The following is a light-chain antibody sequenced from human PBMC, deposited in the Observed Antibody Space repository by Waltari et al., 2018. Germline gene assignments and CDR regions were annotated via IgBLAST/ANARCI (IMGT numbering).Light chain of an antibody. CDR2: AAS. V-gene: IGKV1-39*01. CDR3: QQSYSTPRT. CDR1: QSISSY. J-gene: IGKJ1*01. Sequence: DIQMTQSPSSLSASVGDRVTITCRASQSISSYLNWYQQKPGKAPKLPIYAASSLQSGVPSRFSGSGSGTDFTLTISSLQPEDFATYYCQQSYSTPRTCGQGTKVEIK.